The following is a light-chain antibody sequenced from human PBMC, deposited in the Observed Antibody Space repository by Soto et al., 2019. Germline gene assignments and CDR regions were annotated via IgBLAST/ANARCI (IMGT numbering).Light chain of an antibody. CDR1: SSDVGGYKY. J-gene: IGLJ1*01. CDR3: SSYAGSNTDYV. CDR2: EVS. V-gene: IGLV2-8*01. Sequence: QSVLTQPRSASGSPGQSVTISCTGTSSDVGGYKYVSWYQQHPGKAPKLMIYEVSKRPSGVPDRFSGSKSGNTASLTVSGLQAEDEADYYCSSYAGSNTDYVFGTGTKVTVL.